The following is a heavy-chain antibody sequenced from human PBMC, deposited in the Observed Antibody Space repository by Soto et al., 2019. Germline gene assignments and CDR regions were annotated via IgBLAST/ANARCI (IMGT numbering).Heavy chain of an antibody. CDR2: ISSSGYST. CDR1: GFTFSSYA. CDR3: AKGSVVVAAKFDS. Sequence: EVQLLESGGDLVQPGGSLRLSCAASGFTFSSYAMNWVRQTPGKGLQWVSAISSSGYSTYYADSVKGRFTISRDNSRNTVYLQMNNLRADDTAVYYCAKGSVVVAAKFDSWGQGTLVTVSS. D-gene: IGHD2-21*02. V-gene: IGHV3-23*01. J-gene: IGHJ4*02.